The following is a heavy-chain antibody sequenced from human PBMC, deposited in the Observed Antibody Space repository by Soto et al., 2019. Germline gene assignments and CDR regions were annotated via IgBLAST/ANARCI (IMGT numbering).Heavy chain of an antibody. CDR3: ARGRITGSSYSGGWYYFDH. CDR2: INESGST. CDR1: GGSFSGYI. J-gene: IGHJ4*02. D-gene: IGHD1-26*01. Sequence: SETLSLTCAVHGGSFSGYIWTWVRQPPGKGLQWIGQINESGSTYYNPSLKSRVIISVHTSNDQFSLELTSVTAADTAMYYCARGRITGSSYSGGWYYFDHWGQGTQVTVSS. V-gene: IGHV4-34*01.